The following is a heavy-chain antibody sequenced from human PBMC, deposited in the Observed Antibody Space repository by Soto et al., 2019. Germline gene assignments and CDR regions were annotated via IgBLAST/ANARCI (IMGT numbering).Heavy chain of an antibody. CDR2: IYYSGST. CDR3: ARPHSPLGSNYFDY. V-gene: IGHV4-39*01. CDR1: GGSISSSSYY. Sequence: SETLSLTCTVSGGSISSSSYYWGWIRQPPGKGLEWIGSIYYSGSTYYNPSLKSRVTISVDTSKIQFSLKLSSVTAADTAVYYCARPHSPLGSNYFDYWGQGTLVTVSS. J-gene: IGHJ4*02. D-gene: IGHD3-16*01.